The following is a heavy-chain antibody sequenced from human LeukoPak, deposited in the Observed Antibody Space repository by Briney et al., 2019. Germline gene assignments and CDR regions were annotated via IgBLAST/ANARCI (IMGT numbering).Heavy chain of an antibody. CDR2: IYYSGST. V-gene: IGHV4-59*12. CDR1: GGSISSYY. D-gene: IGHD3-10*01. Sequence: SETLSLTCTVSGGSISSYYWSWIRQPPGKGLEWIGYIYYSGSTNYNPSLKSRGTISVDTSKNQFSLKLSSVAAADTAVYYCARGRMVRPGAWFDPWGQGTLVTVSS. CDR3: ARGRMVRPGAWFDP. J-gene: IGHJ5*02.